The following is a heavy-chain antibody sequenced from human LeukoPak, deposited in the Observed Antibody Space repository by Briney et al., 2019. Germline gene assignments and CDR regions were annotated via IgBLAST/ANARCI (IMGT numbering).Heavy chain of an antibody. CDR1: GGSISGYY. CDR3: ARLITGTTTAFDI. Sequence: SETLSLTCSVSGGSISGYYWTWIRQPAGKGLEWIGRVYTSGSTHYNPSLKTRLTMSVDTSKNQFSLKLSSVTAADTAVYYCARLITGTTTAFDIWGQGTMFTVSS. D-gene: IGHD1-7*01. CDR2: VYTSGST. V-gene: IGHV4-4*07. J-gene: IGHJ3*02.